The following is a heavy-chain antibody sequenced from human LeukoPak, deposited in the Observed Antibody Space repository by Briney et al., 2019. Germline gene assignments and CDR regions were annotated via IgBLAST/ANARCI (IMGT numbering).Heavy chain of an antibody. CDR2: ISYDGSNK. Sequence: PGGTLRLSCAASGFTFSSYAMHWVRQAPGKGLERVAVISYDGSNKYYEDSVKGRFTISRDNSKNTLYLQMNSLRAEDTAVYYCARGGTLIVGATVDPLSVSLIDYWGQGTLVTVSS. D-gene: IGHD1-26*01. CDR3: ARGGTLIVGATVDPLSVSLIDY. V-gene: IGHV3-30-3*01. J-gene: IGHJ4*02. CDR1: GFTFSSYA.